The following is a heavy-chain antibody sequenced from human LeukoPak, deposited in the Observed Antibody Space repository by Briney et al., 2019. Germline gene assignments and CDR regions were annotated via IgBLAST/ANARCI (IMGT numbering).Heavy chain of an antibody. CDR3: ARDGILDAFDI. J-gene: IGHJ3*02. CDR2: IIPILGIA. D-gene: IGHD1-14*01. V-gene: IGHV1-69*04. CDR1: GGTFSSYA. Sequence: ASVKVSCKASGGTFSSYAISWVRQAPGQGLEWMGRIIPILGIANYAQKFQGRVTITADKSTSTAYMELSSLRSEDTAVYYCARDGILDAFDIWGQGTMVTVSS.